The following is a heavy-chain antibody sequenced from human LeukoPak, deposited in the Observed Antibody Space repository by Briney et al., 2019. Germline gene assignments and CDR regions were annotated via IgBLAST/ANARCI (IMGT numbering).Heavy chain of an antibody. D-gene: IGHD6-13*01. CDR3: ASEHIAGALWYFDY. J-gene: IGHJ4*02. V-gene: IGHV3-21*01. Sequence: GGSLRLSCAASRFTFSSYSMNWVRQAPGRGLEWVSSISTSSTYIYYADSVKGRFTISRDNAKNSLYLQMNSLRAEDTAVYYCASEHIAGALWYFDYWGLGTLVTVSS. CDR1: RFTFSSYS. CDR2: ISTSSTYI.